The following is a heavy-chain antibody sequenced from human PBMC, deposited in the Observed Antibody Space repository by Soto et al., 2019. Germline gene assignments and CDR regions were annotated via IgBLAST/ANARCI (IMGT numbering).Heavy chain of an antibody. CDR2: IKKDGSEK. CDR3: ARLYLAATITSLDY. V-gene: IGHV3-7*01. J-gene: IGHJ4*02. Sequence: EVQLVESGGGLVQPGGSLRLSCAASGFTFSNYWLSWVRQAPGKGLEWVVNIKKDGSEKYYVGSVVGRFTISRDNAENSLYLQMNSLRAEDTAVYYCARLYLAATITSLDYWGQGTLVTVSS. CDR1: GFTFSNYW. D-gene: IGHD5-12*01.